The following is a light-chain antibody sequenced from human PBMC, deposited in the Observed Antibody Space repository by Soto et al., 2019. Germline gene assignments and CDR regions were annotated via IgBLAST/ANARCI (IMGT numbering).Light chain of an antibody. CDR1: QDITNY. Sequence: DIQMTQSPSSLSASLGDRVTITCQASQDITNYLNWYQQKPGRAPRLLLYDASSLETGVPSRFSGSGSGTDFTLTISSLQPEDVATYYCQHYDHLPITFGQGTRLEI. CDR3: QHYDHLPIT. J-gene: IGKJ5*01. V-gene: IGKV1-33*01. CDR2: DAS.